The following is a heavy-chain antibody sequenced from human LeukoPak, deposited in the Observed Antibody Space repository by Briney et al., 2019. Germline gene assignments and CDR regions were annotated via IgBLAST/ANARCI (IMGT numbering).Heavy chain of an antibody. J-gene: IGHJ3*02. D-gene: IGHD6-13*01. Sequence: GASVKVSCKASGYTFTSYAMHWVRQAPGQRLEWMGWINAGNGNTKYSQKFQGRVTITRDTSASTAYMELSSLRSEDTAVYYCARGVGIAAAEGIFDIWGQATMVTVSS. CDR2: INAGNGNT. CDR1: GYTFTSYA. CDR3: ARGVGIAAAEGIFDI. V-gene: IGHV1-3*01.